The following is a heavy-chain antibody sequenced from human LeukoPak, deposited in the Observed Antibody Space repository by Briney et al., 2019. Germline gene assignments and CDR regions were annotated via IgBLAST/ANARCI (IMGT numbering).Heavy chain of an antibody. CDR3: ARDGGGDFWSGNGYGVDV. Sequence: PSETLSLTCTVSGGSINNRYWNWIRQPAGKGLEWIGRVSTNGGTSYKSSLKSRVIMSMDTSKNHFSLRLSSVTAADTAVYYCARDGGGDFWSGNGYGVDVWGQGTTVIVS. CDR1: GGSINNRY. V-gene: IGHV4-4*07. J-gene: IGHJ6*02. CDR2: VSTNGGT. D-gene: IGHD3-3*01.